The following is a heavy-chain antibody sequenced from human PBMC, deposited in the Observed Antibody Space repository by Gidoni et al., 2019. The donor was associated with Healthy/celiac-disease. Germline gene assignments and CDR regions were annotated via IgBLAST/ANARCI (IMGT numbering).Heavy chain of an antibody. J-gene: IGHJ4*02. V-gene: IGHV4-34*01. Sequence: QVQLQQWGAGLLTPSETLSLTGAVYGGSFSAYYWSWIRQPPGKGLELIGEINHSGSTNYNPSLKSRVTISVDTSKNQFSLKLSSVTAADTAVYYCARGFSRYSYGPQISNWGQGTLVTVSS. CDR1: GGSFSAYY. CDR2: INHSGST. CDR3: ARGFSRYSYGPQISN. D-gene: IGHD5-18*01.